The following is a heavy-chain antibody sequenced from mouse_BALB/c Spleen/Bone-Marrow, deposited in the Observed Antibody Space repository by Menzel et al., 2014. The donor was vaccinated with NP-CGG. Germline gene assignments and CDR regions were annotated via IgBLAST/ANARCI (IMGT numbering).Heavy chain of an antibody. CDR1: GYAFTSYY. Sequence: EVQLQQSGPELVKPGASVKVSCKASGYAFTSYYMNWVKQSHGKSLEWIGYIDPYNGATSYNQKFKGKATLTVDKSSSTAYMHLNSLTSEDSADYYCAIRETSYWCFDVWFAGTTVTVSS. J-gene: IGHJ1*01. CDR3: AIRETSYWCFDV. CDR2: IDPYNGAT. V-gene: IGHV1S135*01.